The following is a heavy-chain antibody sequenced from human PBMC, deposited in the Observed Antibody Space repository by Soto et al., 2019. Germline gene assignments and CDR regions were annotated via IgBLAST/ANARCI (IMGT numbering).Heavy chain of an antibody. D-gene: IGHD6-13*01. J-gene: IGHJ5*02. CDR2: ISYDGSNK. Sequence: QVQLVESGGGVVQPGRSLRLSCAASGFTFSSYAMHWVRQAPGKGLEWVAVISYDGSNKYYADSVKGRFTISRDNSKNARYLQMNSLRAEDTAVYYCARDRAAAGNWFDPWGQGTLVTVSS. V-gene: IGHV3-30-3*01. CDR3: ARDRAAAGNWFDP. CDR1: GFTFSSYA.